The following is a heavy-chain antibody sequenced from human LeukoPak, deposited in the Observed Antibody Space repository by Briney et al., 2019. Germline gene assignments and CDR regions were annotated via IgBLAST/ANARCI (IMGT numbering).Heavy chain of an antibody. CDR2: IYYSGST. Sequence: SETLSLTCTVSGGSISSRSYYWGWIRQPPGKGLEWIGSIYYSGSTYYNPSLKSRVTISVDTSKNQFSLKLSSVTAADTALYYCARYHSGYDDYWGQGTLVTVSS. CDR3: ARYHSGYDDY. J-gene: IGHJ4*02. V-gene: IGHV4-39*07. D-gene: IGHD5-12*01. CDR1: GGSISSRSYY.